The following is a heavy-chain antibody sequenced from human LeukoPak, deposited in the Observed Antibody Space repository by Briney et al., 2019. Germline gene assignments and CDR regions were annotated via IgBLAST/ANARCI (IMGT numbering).Heavy chain of an antibody. CDR2: IGWNGNNI. D-gene: IGHD3-16*01. CDR3: AQDMGGGGPLDY. Sequence: PGRSLRLSCAASGFTFDDYAMHWVRQAPGKGLEWVSGIGWNGNNIGYAESVKGRFTMSRDNAKNSLSLQMNSLRVEDTALYYCAQDMGGGGPLDYWGQGTLVTVSS. CDR1: GFTFDDYA. V-gene: IGHV3-9*01. J-gene: IGHJ4*02.